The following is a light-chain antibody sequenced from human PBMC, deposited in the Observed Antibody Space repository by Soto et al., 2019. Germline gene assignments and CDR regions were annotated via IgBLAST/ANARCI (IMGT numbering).Light chain of an antibody. Sequence: EIVLTQSPGTLSLSPGERATLSCRASQSVSSSFLAWYQQRPGQAPRLLIHGVSSRATGIPDRFSGSGSGTDFTLTINRLGPEDFALYFCQQYGSSPFTFGPGTKLEIK. CDR1: QSVSSSF. V-gene: IGKV3-20*01. CDR3: QQYGSSPFT. J-gene: IGKJ3*01. CDR2: GVS.